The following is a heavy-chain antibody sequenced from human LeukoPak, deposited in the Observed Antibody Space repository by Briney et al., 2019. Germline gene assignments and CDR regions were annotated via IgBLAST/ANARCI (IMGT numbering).Heavy chain of an antibody. CDR1: GGSISSYY. V-gene: IGHV4-59*01. D-gene: IGHD1-26*01. J-gene: IGHJ4*02. Sequence: SETLSLTCTVSGGSISSYYWSWIRQPPGKGLEWIGYIYYSGSTNYNPSLKSRVTISVDTSKNQFSLKLSSVTAADTAVYYCATYSGRNFDYWGQGTLVTVSS. CDR2: IYYSGST. CDR3: ATYSGRNFDY.